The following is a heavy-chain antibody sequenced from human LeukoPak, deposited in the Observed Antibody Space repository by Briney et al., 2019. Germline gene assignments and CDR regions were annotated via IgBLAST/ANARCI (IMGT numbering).Heavy chain of an antibody. D-gene: IGHD1-26*01. CDR1: GDSVTINNHY. CDR2: INHSGST. J-gene: IGHJ4*02. CDR3: ARASGSTAGY. V-gene: IGHV4-39*07. Sequence: SETLSLTCSVSGDSVTINNHYCDWIRQPPGKGLEWIGEINHSGSTNYNPSLKSRATISVDTSKNQFSLKLSSVTAADTAVYYCARASGSTAGYWGQGTLVTVSS.